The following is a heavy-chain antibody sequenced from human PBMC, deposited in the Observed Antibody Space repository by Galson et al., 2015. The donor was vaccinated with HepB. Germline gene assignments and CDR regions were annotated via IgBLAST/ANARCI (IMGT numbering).Heavy chain of an antibody. J-gene: IGHJ4*02. D-gene: IGHD3-22*01. V-gene: IGHV3-23*01. CDR3: AKDAWYYYNSRGYRMDY. CDR2: ISGTGDST. Sequence: SLRLSCAASGFTFSAYGMSWVRQAPGKGLEWVSGISGTGDSTYYADSVKGRFTTSRDNSKKTLYLQMNSLRADDTAVYYCAKDAWYYYNSRGYRMDYWGQGTQVSVSS. CDR1: GFTFSAYG.